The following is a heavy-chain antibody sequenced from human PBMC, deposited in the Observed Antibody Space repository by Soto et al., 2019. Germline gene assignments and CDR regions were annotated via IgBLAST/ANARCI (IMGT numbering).Heavy chain of an antibody. D-gene: IGHD3-9*01. J-gene: IGHJ6*04. V-gene: IGHV3-30*18. Sequence: PGGSLRLSCAASGFTFSSYGMHWVRQAPGKGLEWVAVISYDGSNKYYADSVKGRFTISRNNSKNTLYLQMNSLRAEDTAVYYCAKSYYEILTGLVYYYGMDVWGKGTTVTVSS. CDR3: AKSYYEILTGLVYYYGMDV. CDR2: ISYDGSNK. CDR1: GFTFSSYG.